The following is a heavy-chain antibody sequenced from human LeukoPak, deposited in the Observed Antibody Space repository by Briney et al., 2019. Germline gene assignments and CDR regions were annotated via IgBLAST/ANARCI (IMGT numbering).Heavy chain of an antibody. CDR2: ISYDGSNK. J-gene: IGHJ4*02. V-gene: IGHV3-30-3*01. Sequence: PGRSLRLSCAASGFTFSSYAMHWVREAPGKGLEGVAVISYDGSNKYYADSVKGRFTISRDNSKNTVYVQMNSLRAEDTAVYYCARDKAAAGFDYWGQGTLVTVSS. CDR1: GFTFSSYA. D-gene: IGHD6-13*01. CDR3: ARDKAAAGFDY.